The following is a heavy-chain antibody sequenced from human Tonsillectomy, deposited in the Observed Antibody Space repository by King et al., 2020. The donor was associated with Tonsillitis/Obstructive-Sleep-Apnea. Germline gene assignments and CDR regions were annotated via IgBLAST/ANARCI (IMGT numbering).Heavy chain of an antibody. CDR3: ARSGGIYYCGMDV. Sequence: VQLVESGGGLVQPGGSLRLSCAASRFTFSSYEMNWVRQAPGKGLEWVSYISTSGSTMYYADSVKGRFTISRDNAKNSLYLRMNSLRAEDTAVYYCARSGGIYYCGMDVWGQGTTVTVSS. CDR1: RFTFSSYE. J-gene: IGHJ6*02. D-gene: IGHD3-10*01. V-gene: IGHV3-48*03. CDR2: ISTSGSTM.